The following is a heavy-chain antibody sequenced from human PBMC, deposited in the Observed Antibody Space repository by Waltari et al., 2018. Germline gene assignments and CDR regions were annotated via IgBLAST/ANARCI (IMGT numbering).Heavy chain of an antibody. CDR2: SVPRVGTA. CDR1: GGTFSSYA. V-gene: IGHV1-69*05. J-gene: IGHJ3*02. CDR3: ARDIPPDDYGDQHDAFDI. Sequence: QVQLVQSGAEVKKPGSSVKVSCKASGGTFSSYAISWVRQAPGQGLEWMGGSVPRVGTANDAQKVQGRVTITTDESTSTAYMEMSSLRAEDTVVYYCARDIPPDDYGDQHDAFDIWGQGTMVTVSS. D-gene: IGHD4-17*01.